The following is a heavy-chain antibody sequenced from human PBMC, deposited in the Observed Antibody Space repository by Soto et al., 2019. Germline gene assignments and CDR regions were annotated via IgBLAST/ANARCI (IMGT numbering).Heavy chain of an antibody. D-gene: IGHD2-8*02. CDR2: ITADGRTT. Sequence: PGGSLRLSCAASGFSFGNYWMHWVRQAPEKGLVWVSRITADGRTTTYADSVKGRFTISRDNAKNTLYLQMNSLSAEDTAVYYCARTQGTSWSYSWFASWGQGTLVTVSS. CDR3: ARTQGTSWSYSWFAS. J-gene: IGHJ5*01. V-gene: IGHV3-74*01. CDR1: GFSFGNYW.